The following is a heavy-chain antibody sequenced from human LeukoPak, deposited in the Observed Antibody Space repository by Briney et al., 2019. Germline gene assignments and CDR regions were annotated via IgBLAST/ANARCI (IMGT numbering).Heavy chain of an antibody. CDR3: ARQTAMGRSGDY. Sequence: GESLKIPCRASGYSFTSYWIGWLGQMPGKGLEWMGIIDPSDSETRYTPSFQGQVTISVDKSLTTADLQWNRLKASDTAMYYCARQTAMGRSGDYWGQGTLATVSS. J-gene: IGHJ4*02. CDR1: GYSFTSYW. D-gene: IGHD5-18*01. CDR2: IDPSDSET. V-gene: IGHV5-51*01.